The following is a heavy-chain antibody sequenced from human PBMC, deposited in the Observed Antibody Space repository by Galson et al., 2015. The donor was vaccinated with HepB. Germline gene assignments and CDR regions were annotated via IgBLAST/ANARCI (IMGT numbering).Heavy chain of an antibody. CDR2: ISYDGSNK. D-gene: IGHD1-26*01. Sequence: SLRLSCAASGFTFSSYAMHWVRQAPGKGLEWVAVISYDGSNKYYADSLKGRFTISRDNSKNTLYLQMNSLRAEDTAVYYCARDRGGSYPYYYYGMDVWGQGTTVTVSS. V-gene: IGHV3-30-3*01. CDR3: ARDRGGSYPYYYYGMDV. CDR1: GFTFSSYA. J-gene: IGHJ6*02.